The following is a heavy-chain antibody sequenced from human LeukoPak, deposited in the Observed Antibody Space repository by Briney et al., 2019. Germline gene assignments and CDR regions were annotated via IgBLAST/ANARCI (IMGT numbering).Heavy chain of an antibody. D-gene: IGHD3-10*01. CDR3: ARASVRGVTEPYYYYGMDV. J-gene: IGHJ6*02. Sequence: GGSLRLSCAASGFTFSSYSMNWVRQAPGKGLEWVSSISSSSSYIYYADSVKGRFTISRDNAKNSLYLQMNSLRAEDTAVYYCARASVRGVTEPYYYYGMDVWGQGTTVTVSS. CDR2: ISSSSSYI. V-gene: IGHV3-21*01. CDR1: GFTFSSYS.